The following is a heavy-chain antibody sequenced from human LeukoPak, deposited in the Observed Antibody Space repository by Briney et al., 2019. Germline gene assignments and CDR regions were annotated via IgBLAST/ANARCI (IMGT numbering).Heavy chain of an antibody. Sequence: GGSLRLSCAASGFTFISFEMNWIRQAPGKGLEWVSYISSTGTTKYYADSVKGRFTISRDNAKNSLYLQMNSLREEDTALYYCGKASSGYYSAILDWGQGTLVTVSS. CDR3: GKASSGYYSAILD. D-gene: IGHD3-22*01. J-gene: IGHJ4*02. V-gene: IGHV3-48*03. CDR1: GFTFISFE. CDR2: ISSTGTTK.